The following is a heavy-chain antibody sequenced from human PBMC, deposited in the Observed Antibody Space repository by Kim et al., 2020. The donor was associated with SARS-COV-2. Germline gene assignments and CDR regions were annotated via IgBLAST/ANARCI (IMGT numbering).Heavy chain of an antibody. CDR2: INPNSGGT. CDR1: GYTFTGYY. D-gene: IGHD6-19*01. V-gene: IGHV1-2*02. J-gene: IGHJ5*02. Sequence: ASVKVSCKASGYTFTGYYMHWVRQAPGQGLEWMGWINPNSGGTNYAQKFQGRVTMTRDTSISTAYMELSRLRSDDTAVYYCARGFLAVAGTPVIGWFDPWGQGTLVTVSS. CDR3: ARGFLAVAGTPVIGWFDP.